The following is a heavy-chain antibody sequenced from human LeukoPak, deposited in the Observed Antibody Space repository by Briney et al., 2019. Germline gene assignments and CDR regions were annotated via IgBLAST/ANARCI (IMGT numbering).Heavy chain of an antibody. CDR1: GYTFTSYG. CDR2: ISAYNGNT. D-gene: IGHD3-10*01. V-gene: IGHV1-18*01. J-gene: IGHJ4*02. Sequence: ASVKVSCKASGYTFTSYGISWVRQAPGQGLEWMGWISAYNGNTNYAQKHQGRVTMTTDTSTSTAYMELRSLRSDDTAVYYCARYEEFGEFHGGGDYWGQGTLVTVSS. CDR3: ARYEEFGEFHGGGDY.